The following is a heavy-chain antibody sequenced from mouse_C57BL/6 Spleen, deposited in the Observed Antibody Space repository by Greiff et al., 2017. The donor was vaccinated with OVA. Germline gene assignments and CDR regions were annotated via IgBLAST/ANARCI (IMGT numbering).Heavy chain of an antibody. V-gene: IGHV1-80*01. J-gene: IGHJ3*01. CDR2: IYPGDGDT. D-gene: IGHD4-1*01. CDR1: GYAFSSYW. CDR3: ARWELGRGGFAY. Sequence: VQLVESGAELVKPGASVKISCKASGYAFSSYWMNWVKQRPGKGLEWIGQIYPGDGDTNYNGKFKGKATLTADKSSSTAYMQLSSLTSEDSAVYFCARWELGRGGFAYWGQGTLVTVSA.